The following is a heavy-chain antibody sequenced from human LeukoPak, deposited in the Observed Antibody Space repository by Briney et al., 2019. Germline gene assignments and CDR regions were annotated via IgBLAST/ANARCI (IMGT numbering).Heavy chain of an antibody. V-gene: IGHV3-11*01. CDR1: GFTFSDYY. CDR3: ARERNLRGAVAGTYYYYYYMDV. CDR2: ISSSGSTI. Sequence: GGSLRLSCAASGFTFSDYYMSWIRQAPGKGLEWVSYISSSGSTIYYADSVKGRFTISRDNAKNSLYLQMNSLRAEDTAVYYCARERNLRGAVAGTYYYYYYMDVWGKGTTVTVSS. J-gene: IGHJ6*03. D-gene: IGHD6-19*01.